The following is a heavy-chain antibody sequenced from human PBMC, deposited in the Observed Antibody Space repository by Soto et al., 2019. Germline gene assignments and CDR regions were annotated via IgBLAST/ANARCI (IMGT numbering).Heavy chain of an antibody. J-gene: IGHJ6*02. V-gene: IGHV4-61*01. CDR1: GGSVSSGSYY. D-gene: IGHD5-12*01. CDR2: IYYSGST. Sequence: SETLSLTCTVSGGSVSSGSYYWSWIRQPPGKGLEWIGYIYYSGSTNYNPSLKSRVTISVDTSKNQFSLKLSSVTAADTAAYYCARGEMATIKRYYYYYGMDVWGQGTTVTVSS. CDR3: ARGEMATIKRYYYYYGMDV.